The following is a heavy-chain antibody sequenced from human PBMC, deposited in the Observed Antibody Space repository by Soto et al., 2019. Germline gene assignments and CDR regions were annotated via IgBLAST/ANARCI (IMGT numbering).Heavy chain of an antibody. CDR2: VSPYNGNA. CDR3: ASAISLIMAAPAY. D-gene: IGHD2-8*01. V-gene: IGHV1-18*04. J-gene: IGHJ4*02. CDR1: GYTFSNYA. Sequence: ASVRVSCNTSGYTFSNYAISWVRQAPGQGLEWMGWVSPYNGNANYTEKFQGRVSMTTDTSTTTAYMELTSLTSDDTAIYYCASAISLIMAAPAYWGQGTLVTVSS.